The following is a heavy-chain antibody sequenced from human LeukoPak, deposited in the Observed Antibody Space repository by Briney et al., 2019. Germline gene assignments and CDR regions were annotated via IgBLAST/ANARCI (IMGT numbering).Heavy chain of an antibody. CDR1: GATFNNYP. CDR2: LIPLFAP. CDR3: AREVLLGARPYFDY. V-gene: IGHV1-69*05. D-gene: IGHD3-16*01. Sequence: ASVRVSCKASGATFNNYPISWVRQAPGQGLEWMGGLIPLFAPNYAQKFQGRIAITTDESTTTAYLELSTLNSDDTAVYYCAREVLLGARPYFDYWGQGTLVTVSS. J-gene: IGHJ4*02.